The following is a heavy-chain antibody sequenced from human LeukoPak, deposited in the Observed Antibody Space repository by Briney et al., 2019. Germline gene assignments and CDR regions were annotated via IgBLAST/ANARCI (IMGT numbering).Heavy chain of an antibody. CDR3: ARGAYGGDKYYYYYYMDV. D-gene: IGHD4-23*01. Sequence: SETLSLTCSVSGVSISSSAYYWSWIRQPAGKGLEWIGRIYTSGSTNYNPSLKSRVTMSVDTSKNQFSLKLSSVTAADTAVYYCARGAYGGDKYYYYYYMDVWGKGTTVTISS. CDR1: GVSISSSAYY. V-gene: IGHV4-61*02. CDR2: IYTSGST. J-gene: IGHJ6*03.